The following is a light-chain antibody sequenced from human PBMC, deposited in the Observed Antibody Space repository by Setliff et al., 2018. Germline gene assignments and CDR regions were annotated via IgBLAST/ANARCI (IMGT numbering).Light chain of an antibody. CDR2: DVS. Sequence: SVLTQPASVSGSPEQSITISCTGEFGAYGSAYVSWYQQHPDKAPKLIIYDVSNRPSGISHRFSGSNSANTASLTISGLQAEDEAEYFCASKTGPGTYVFGTGTKVTV. CDR3: ASKTGPGTYV. CDR1: FGAYGSAY. J-gene: IGLJ1*01. V-gene: IGLV2-14*03.